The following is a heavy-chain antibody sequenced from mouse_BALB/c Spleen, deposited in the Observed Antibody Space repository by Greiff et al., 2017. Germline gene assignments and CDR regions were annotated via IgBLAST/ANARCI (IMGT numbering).Heavy chain of an antibody. J-gene: IGHJ4*01. CDR3: ARLPRTGEAMDY. Sequence: VQLQQPGAELVRPGTSVKISCKASGYTFTNYWLGWVKQRPGHGLEWIGDIYPGGGYTNYNEKFKGKATLTADTSSSTAYMQLSSLTSEDSAVYFCARLPRTGEAMDYWGQGTSVTVSS. CDR1: GYTFTNYW. CDR2: IYPGGGYT. V-gene: IGHV1-63*02. D-gene: IGHD4-1*01.